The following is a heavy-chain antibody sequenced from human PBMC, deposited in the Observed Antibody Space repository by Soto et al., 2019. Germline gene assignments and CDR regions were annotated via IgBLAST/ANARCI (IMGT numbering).Heavy chain of an antibody. V-gene: IGHV3-48*02. CDR1: GFTFSGYS. J-gene: IGHJ4*02. CDR2: ISSGSKTI. D-gene: IGHD3-9*01. CDR3: AREDILGVRSFDY. Sequence: VGSLRLSCAASGFTFSGYSVNWVRQAPGKGLEWVSYISSGSKTIYYADSVKGRFTVSRDNAKNSQYLQMNSLRDEDTAVYYCAREDILGVRSFDYWGQGTVVTV.